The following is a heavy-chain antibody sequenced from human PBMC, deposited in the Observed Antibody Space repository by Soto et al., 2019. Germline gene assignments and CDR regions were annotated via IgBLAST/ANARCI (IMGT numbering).Heavy chain of an antibody. V-gene: IGHV1-2*02. CDR3: ATPVGASVFDI. J-gene: IGHJ3*02. D-gene: IGHD1-26*01. CDR2: INPNSGGT. CDR1: GYTFTGYY. Sequence: ASVKVSCQASGYTFTGYYMHWVRQAPGQGLEWIGWINPNSGGTNYAQKFQGRATMTRDTSISTAYMELSRLRSDDTAVYYCATPVGASVFDIWGQGTMVTGSS.